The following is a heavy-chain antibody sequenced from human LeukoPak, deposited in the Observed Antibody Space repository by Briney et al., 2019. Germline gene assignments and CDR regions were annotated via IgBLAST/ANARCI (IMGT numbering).Heavy chain of an antibody. CDR3: ARGPNYVWGSYRYFDY. Sequence: SETLSLTCTVSGGSISSSSYYWGWIRQPPGKGLEWIGYIYYSGSTYYNPSLKSRVTISVDTSKNQFSVKLNSVTAADTAVYYCARGPNYVWGSYRYFDYWGQGTLVTVSS. CDR1: GGSISSSSYY. CDR2: IYYSGST. J-gene: IGHJ4*02. V-gene: IGHV4-30-4*08. D-gene: IGHD3-16*02.